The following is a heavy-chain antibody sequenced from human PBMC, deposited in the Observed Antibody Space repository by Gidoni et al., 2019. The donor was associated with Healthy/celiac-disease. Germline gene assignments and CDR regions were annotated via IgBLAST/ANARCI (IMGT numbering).Heavy chain of an antibody. V-gene: IGHV4-4*07. CDR1: VGSISSYY. CDR3: ARGSNSDYVNPRWFDP. CDR2: IYTSGST. Sequence: QVQLHESGPGLVKPSETLSLTCTVSVGSISSYYCSWIRQPDGKGLEWIGRIYTSGSTNYNPALKSRVTMSVDTSKNQVSLKMSSVTAEDTAVYYCARGSNSDYVNPRWFDPWGQGTLVTVSS. J-gene: IGHJ5*02. D-gene: IGHD5-12*01.